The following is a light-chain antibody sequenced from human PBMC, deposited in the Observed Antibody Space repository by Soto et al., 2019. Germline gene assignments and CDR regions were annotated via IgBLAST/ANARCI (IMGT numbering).Light chain of an antibody. Sequence: QSALTQPASVSGSPGQSITISCTGTSSDVGGYNYVSWYQQHPGKAPKLMIYDVSNRPSGVSNRFSGSKSGNTASLTISGLQAEDAADYYCSSYTSSSTLVVFGGGTKLTGL. CDR2: DVS. J-gene: IGLJ2*01. CDR1: SSDVGGYNY. V-gene: IGLV2-14*01. CDR3: SSYTSSSTLVV.